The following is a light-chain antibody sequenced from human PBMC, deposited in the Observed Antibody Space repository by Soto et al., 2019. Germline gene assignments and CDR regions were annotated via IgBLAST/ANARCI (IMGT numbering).Light chain of an antibody. CDR2: GSS. CDR3: QSYDNSLSASV. V-gene: IGLV1-40*01. CDR1: SSNIGAGHV. Sequence: QSVLTQPPSVSGAPGQRVTISCTGSSSNIGAGHVVHWYQQFPGRAPNLLIYGSSNRPSGVPDRFSGSKSGTSASLAITGLQAEDEADYYCQSYDNSLSASVFGGATKLTVL. J-gene: IGLJ2*01.